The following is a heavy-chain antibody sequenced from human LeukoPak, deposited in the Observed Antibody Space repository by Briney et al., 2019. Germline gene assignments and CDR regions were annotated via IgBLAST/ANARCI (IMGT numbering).Heavy chain of an antibody. D-gene: IGHD6-19*01. CDR3: AXXPGWKFSGWTLDY. Sequence: GESLKISCKGSGYSFTSYWIGWVRQMPGKGLEWMGIIYPGDSDTRYSPSFQGQVTISADKSISTAYLQWSSLKASDTAMYYCAXXPGWKFSGWTLDYWGQGTLVTVSS. CDR2: IYPGDSDT. CDR1: GYSFTSYW. J-gene: IGHJ4*02. V-gene: IGHV5-51*01.